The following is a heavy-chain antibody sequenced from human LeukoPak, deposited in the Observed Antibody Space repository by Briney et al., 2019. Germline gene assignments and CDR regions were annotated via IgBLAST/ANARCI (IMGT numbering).Heavy chain of an antibody. CDR3: AKYRNWNSDFDY. CDR2: LSGSGGST. CDR1: GFTFSSYV. V-gene: IGHV3-23*01. J-gene: IGHJ4*02. D-gene: IGHD1-7*01. Sequence: GGSLRLSCAASGFTFSSYVMSWVRQAPGKGLEWVSALSGSGGSTYYTDSVKGRFTISRDNSKNTLYLQMNSLGAEDTAVYYCAKYRNWNSDFDYWGRGTLVTVSS.